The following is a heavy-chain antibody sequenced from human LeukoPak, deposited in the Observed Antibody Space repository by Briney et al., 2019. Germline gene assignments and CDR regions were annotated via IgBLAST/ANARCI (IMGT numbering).Heavy chain of an antibody. CDR2: LYSSGTT. CDR1: SGSINNYF. J-gene: IGHJ3*01. Sequence: PSETLSLTRTVSSGSINNYFSNWVRRPPATGLEWIGYLYSSGTTYYNPSIESRLSISLDTSKNRFSLQLSCVTAADTAVYYCGRSDYGGNSAAFGVWGQGTMVTVSS. CDR3: GRSDYGGNSAAFGV. V-gene: IGHV4-59*13. D-gene: IGHD4-23*01.